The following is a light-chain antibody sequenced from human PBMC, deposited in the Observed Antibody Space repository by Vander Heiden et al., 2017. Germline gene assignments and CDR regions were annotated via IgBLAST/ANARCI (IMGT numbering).Light chain of an antibody. CDR3: QQYNNWPALT. CDR1: QSVSSN. J-gene: IGKJ4*01. Sequence: EIVMTQSPVTLSVTPGESATLSSRASQSVSSNLAWYQQKPGQAPRLLIYGASTRATGIPARFSGSGSGTEFTLTISSLQSEDFAVYYCQQYNNWPALTFGGGTKVEIK. V-gene: IGKV3-15*01. CDR2: GAS.